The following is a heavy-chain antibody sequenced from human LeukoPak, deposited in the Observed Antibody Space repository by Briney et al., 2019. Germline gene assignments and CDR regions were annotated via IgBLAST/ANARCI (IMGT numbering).Heavy chain of an antibody. CDR3: AKTKSSSWVFDY. Sequence: GGSLRLSCAASGFTFSSYAMSWVRQAPGKGLEWVSAISGSGGSTYYADSVKGRFTTSRDNSKNTLYLQMNSLRAEDTAVYYCAKTKSSSWVFDYWGQGTLVTVSS. J-gene: IGHJ4*02. CDR1: GFTFSSYA. D-gene: IGHD6-13*01. V-gene: IGHV3-23*01. CDR2: ISGSGGST.